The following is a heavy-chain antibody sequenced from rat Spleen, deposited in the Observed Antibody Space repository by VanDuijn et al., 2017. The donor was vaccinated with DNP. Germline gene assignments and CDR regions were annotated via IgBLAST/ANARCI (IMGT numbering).Heavy chain of an antibody. J-gene: IGHJ4*01. CDR2: IRYDGGST. D-gene: IGHD5-1*01. CDR3: ARVQLGYYALDA. Sequence: EVQLVETGGGLVQPGRSLKLSCAASGFTFSDYYMAWVRQAPTKGLEWVAYIRYDGGSTYYGDSVKGRFTISRDNAKSTLYLQMDSLRSEDTATYYCARVQLGYYALDAWGQGTSVTVSS. V-gene: IGHV5-20*01. CDR1: GFTFSDYY.